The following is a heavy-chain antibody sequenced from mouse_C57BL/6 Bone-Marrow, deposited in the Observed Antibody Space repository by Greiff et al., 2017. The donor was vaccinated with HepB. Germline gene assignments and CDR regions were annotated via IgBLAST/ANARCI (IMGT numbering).Heavy chain of an antibody. Sequence: QVQLQQSGAELARPGASVKLSCKASGYTFTSYGISWVKQRTGQGLEWIGEIYPRSGNTYYNEKFKGKATLTADKSSSTAYMELRSLTSADSAVYFCAREYYYGIPYAYWGQGTGHCLC. D-gene: IGHD1-1*01. CDR2: IYPRSGNT. V-gene: IGHV1-81*01. CDR1: GYTFTSYG. CDR3: AREYYYGIPYAY. J-gene: IGHJ3*01.